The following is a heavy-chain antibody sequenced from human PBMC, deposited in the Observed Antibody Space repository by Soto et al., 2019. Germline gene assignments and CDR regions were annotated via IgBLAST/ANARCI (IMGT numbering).Heavy chain of an antibody. Sequence: TSETLSLTCTVSGGSISSYYWSWIRQPPGKGLEWIGYIYYSGSTNYNPSLKSRVTISVDTSKNQFSLKLSSVTAADTAVYYCARVGGDYPFDYWGQGTLVTVSS. J-gene: IGHJ4*02. D-gene: IGHD2-21*02. CDR1: GGSISSYY. V-gene: IGHV4-59*08. CDR3: ARVGGDYPFDY. CDR2: IYYSGST.